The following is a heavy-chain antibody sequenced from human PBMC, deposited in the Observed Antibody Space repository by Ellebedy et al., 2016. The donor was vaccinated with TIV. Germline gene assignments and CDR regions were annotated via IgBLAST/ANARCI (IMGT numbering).Heavy chain of an antibody. CDR1: GYTFTSYG. V-gene: IGHV1-18*01. CDR3: ARDGGVVVAALDDSDAFDI. D-gene: IGHD2-15*01. CDR2: ISAYNGNT. J-gene: IGHJ3*02. Sequence: ASVKVSXXASGYTFTSYGISWVRQAPGQGLEWMGWISAYNGNTNYAQKLQGRVTMTTDTSTSTAYMELRSLRSDDTAVYYCARDGGVVVAALDDSDAFDIWGQGTMVTVSS.